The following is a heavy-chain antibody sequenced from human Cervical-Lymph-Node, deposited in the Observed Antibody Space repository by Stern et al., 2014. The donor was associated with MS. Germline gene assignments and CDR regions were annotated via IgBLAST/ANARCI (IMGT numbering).Heavy chain of an antibody. D-gene: IGHD3-9*01. J-gene: IGHJ4*02. CDR1: GFTFDDYA. CDR2: ICWNSGSI. CDR3: AKAGYDTLTGYIYYFDY. V-gene: IGHV3-9*01. Sequence: VQLVESGAGLVQPGRSLSLSCAVSGFTFDDYAMHWVRQPPGKGLEWVSGICWNSGSIGYADSVKGRFTISRDNAKNSLYLQMSSLRTEDTAFYYCAKAGYDTLTGYIYYFDYWGQGTLVTVSS.